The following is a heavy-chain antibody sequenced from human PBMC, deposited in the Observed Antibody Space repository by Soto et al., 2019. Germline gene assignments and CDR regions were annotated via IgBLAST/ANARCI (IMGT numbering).Heavy chain of an antibody. CDR1: GFTFSSYG. V-gene: IGHV3-33*01. Sequence: QVQLVESGGGVVQPGRSLRLSCAASGFTFSSYGMHWVRQAPGKGLEWVAVIWYDGSNKYYADSVKGRFTISRDNSKNTLYLQMNSLRAEDTAVYYCARDGGSSSAPSLPDYWGQGTLVTVSS. CDR2: IWYDGSNK. CDR3: ARDGGSSSAPSLPDY. D-gene: IGHD6-6*01. J-gene: IGHJ4*02.